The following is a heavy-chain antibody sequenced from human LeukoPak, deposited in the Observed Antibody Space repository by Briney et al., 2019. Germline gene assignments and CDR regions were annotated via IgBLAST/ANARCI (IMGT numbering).Heavy chain of an antibody. CDR3: AAAVASISGFDS. CDR1: GYDFFSNG. CDR2: INTYTGKP. Sequence: ASVKVSCKASGYDFFSNGMNGVRQAPGQGGEGMGWINTYTGKPTDAQGFTGGVVFSLATSATSAYLLITSLKTDDTALYYCAAAVASISGFDSWGQGTLVTVSS. D-gene: IGHD5-12*01. J-gene: IGHJ4*02. V-gene: IGHV7-4-1*02.